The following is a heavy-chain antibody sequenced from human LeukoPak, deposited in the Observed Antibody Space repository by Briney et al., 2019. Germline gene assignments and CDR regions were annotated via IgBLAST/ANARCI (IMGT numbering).Heavy chain of an antibody. CDR2: ISGSAVST. D-gene: IGHD4-23*01. CDR1: GFTFSSYG. CDR3: AKAVPKAVVTPCFDY. V-gene: IGHV3-23*01. J-gene: IGHJ4*02. Sequence: GGSQRLSCAASGFTFSSYGMSWVRQAPGKGLEWVSAISGSAVSTYCADSVKGRFTISRDNSKNTLYLQMNSLRVEDTAVYYCAKAVPKAVVTPCFDYWGQGTLVTVSS.